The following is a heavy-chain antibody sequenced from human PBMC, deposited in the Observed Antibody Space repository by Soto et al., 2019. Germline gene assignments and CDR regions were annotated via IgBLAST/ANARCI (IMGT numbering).Heavy chain of an antibody. J-gene: IGHJ6*03. V-gene: IGHV1-2*04. Sequence: GASVKVSCNASGDRFTDYYMHWVRQAPGQGLEWMGWINPNSGVTKYAQKFQGWVTMTRDTSIRTVYMQLSRLGFDDTAIYYCARESGGATATLDYYYFYMDVWGTGTTVTVSS. CDR2: INPNSGVT. CDR1: GDRFTDYY. D-gene: IGHD5-12*01. CDR3: ARESGGATATLDYYYFYMDV.